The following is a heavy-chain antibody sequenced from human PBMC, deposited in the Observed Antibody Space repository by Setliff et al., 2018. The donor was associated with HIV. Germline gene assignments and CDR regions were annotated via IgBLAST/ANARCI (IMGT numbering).Heavy chain of an antibody. CDR1: GGSISSRSYY. J-gene: IGHJ6*02. D-gene: IGHD3-10*01. CDR2: IDRDGSET. Sequence: ETLSLTCTVSGGSISSRSYYWGWIRQAPGKGLEWVANIDRDGSETNYVDSVKGRFTIFRDNAKSSMYLQMNSLRVEDTAIYYCARKFRPGHGVDVWGQGTTVTVSS. CDR3: ARKFRPGHGVDV. V-gene: IGHV3-7*01.